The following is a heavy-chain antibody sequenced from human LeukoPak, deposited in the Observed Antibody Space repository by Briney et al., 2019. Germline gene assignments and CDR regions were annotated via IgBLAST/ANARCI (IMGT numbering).Heavy chain of an antibody. Sequence: SETLSLTCTVSGASITTTLYYWVWARQSPGKGLEWIGSFYYGGITYYHPSLKSRVTVSVDTSRIQFSLKLISVTAADTAVYSCARAGRDGYSPASDSFDIWGQGKTVTVSS. J-gene: IGHJ3*02. V-gene: IGHV4-39*07. CDR2: FYYGGIT. CDR1: GASITTTLYY. D-gene: IGHD5-24*01. CDR3: ARAGRDGYSPASDSFDI.